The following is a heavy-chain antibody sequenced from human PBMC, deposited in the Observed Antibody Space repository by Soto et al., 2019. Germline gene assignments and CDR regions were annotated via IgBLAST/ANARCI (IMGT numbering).Heavy chain of an antibody. CDR1: GGTFSSYA. CDR2: IIPIFGTA. D-gene: IGHD3-3*01. CDR3: AIHTIFGVVIVGGYYYYGMDV. V-gene: IGHV1-69*06. Sequence: SVKVSCKASGGTFSSYAISWVRQAPGQGLEWMGGIIPIFGTANYAQKFQGRVTITADKSTSTAYMELSSLRSEDTAVYYCAIHTIFGVVIVGGYYYYGMDVWGQGTTVTVSS. J-gene: IGHJ6*02.